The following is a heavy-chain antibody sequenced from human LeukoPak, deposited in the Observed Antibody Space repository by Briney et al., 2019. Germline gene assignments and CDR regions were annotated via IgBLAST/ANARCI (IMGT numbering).Heavy chain of an antibody. V-gene: IGHV3-48*03. J-gene: IGHJ5*02. CDR2: ISSGGSTI. CDR1: GFTFSSHE. CDR3: ARDVWFDP. Sequence: GGSLRLSCAASGFTFSSHEMNWVRQPPGKGLEWVSYISSGGSTIYYADSVKGRFTVSRDNAKNSLYLQMNSLRAEDTALYYCARDVWFDPWGQGTLVNVSS.